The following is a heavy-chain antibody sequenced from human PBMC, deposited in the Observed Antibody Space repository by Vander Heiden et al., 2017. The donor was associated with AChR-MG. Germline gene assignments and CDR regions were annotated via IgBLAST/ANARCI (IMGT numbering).Heavy chain of an antibody. Sequence: EVQLVESGGGLVQPGGSLRLSCAASGFTFSSYWMSWVRQAPGKGLEWVANIKQDGSEKYYVDSVKGRFTISRDNAKNSLYLQMNSLRAEDTAVYYCARRRRMVYYGMDVWGQGTTVTVSS. J-gene: IGHJ6*02. CDR1: GFTFSSYW. V-gene: IGHV3-7*01. CDR2: IKQDGSEK. D-gene: IGHD2-15*01. CDR3: ARRRRMVYYGMDV.